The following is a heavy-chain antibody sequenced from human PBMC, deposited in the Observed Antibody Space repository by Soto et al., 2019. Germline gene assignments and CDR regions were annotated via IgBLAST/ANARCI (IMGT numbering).Heavy chain of an antibody. CDR3: AGDVRVVTNCCSP. CDR1: GYRLTNHG. CDR2: ISAYNGNT. D-gene: IGHD3-3*01. Sequence: AAVKVGCKATGYRLTNHGISWVRQAPGQGLEWMGWISAYNGNTNYAQKLQGRVTMTTDTSTSTAYMELRSLRSDDTALYYGAGDVRVVTNCCSPWRQVTLVIVSP. V-gene: IGHV1-18*04. J-gene: IGHJ5*02.